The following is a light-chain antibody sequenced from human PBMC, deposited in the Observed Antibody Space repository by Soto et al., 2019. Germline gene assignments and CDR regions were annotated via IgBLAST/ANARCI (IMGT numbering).Light chain of an antibody. CDR3: QQYDNWPPWT. Sequence: EIVMTQSPATLSVSPGERATLSCRASQSVSNHLAWYQQKPGQAPRLLIYGASTRATGIPARFIGSGSGTDFTLTISRLQSEDFAVYYCQQYDNWPPWTFGQGTKVEIK. CDR1: QSVSNH. CDR2: GAS. J-gene: IGKJ1*01. V-gene: IGKV3-15*01.